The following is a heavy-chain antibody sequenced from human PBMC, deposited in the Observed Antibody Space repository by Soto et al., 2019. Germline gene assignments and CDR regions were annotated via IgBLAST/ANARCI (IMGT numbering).Heavy chain of an antibody. CDR2: MNPNSGNT. CDR3: SRDAKLRFLERMTHDFDY. CDR1: RYAFTCYD. J-gene: IGHJ4*02. V-gene: IGHV1-8*01. D-gene: IGHD3-3*01. Sequence: ASVKVSWKASRYAFTCYDINWVRHATGQGLEWMGRMNPNSGNTSYAQKFKGRVTMTKDTSMSTVYMELSSLRSEDTAVYYCSRDAKLRFLERMTHDFDYWGQGTLVTVSS.